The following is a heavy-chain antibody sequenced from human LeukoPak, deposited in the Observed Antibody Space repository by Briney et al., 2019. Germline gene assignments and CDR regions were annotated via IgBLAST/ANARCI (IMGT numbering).Heavy chain of an antibody. J-gene: IGHJ6*03. CDR2: IYSSGST. V-gene: IGHV4-4*09. CDR3: ARLGSSCTKGVCFSEHYSYYYMDV. CDR1: VGSVSSYY. D-gene: IGHD2-8*01. Sequence: SETLSLTCTVSVGSVSSYYWTWIRQPPGKGLEWIGYIYSSGSTKYNPSLKSRVAISVDRSQNQVSLRRTSVTAADTAVYFCARLGSSCTKGVCFSEHYSYYYMDVWGRGTTVTVSS.